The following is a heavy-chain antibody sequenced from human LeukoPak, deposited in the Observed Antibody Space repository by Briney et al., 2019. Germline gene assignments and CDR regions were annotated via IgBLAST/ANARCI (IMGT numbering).Heavy chain of an antibody. CDR2: INAGNGNT. CDR1: GYTFTTYA. V-gene: IGHV1-3*01. Sequence: VASVKVSCKASGYTFTTYAMHWVRQAPGQRLEWMGWINAGNGNTEYSQKFQGRVTITRGTSATTAYMELSSLRSEDTAVYYCARDAYYDSSGYSYFDYWGQGTLVTVSS. D-gene: IGHD3-22*01. CDR3: ARDAYYDSSGYSYFDY. J-gene: IGHJ4*02.